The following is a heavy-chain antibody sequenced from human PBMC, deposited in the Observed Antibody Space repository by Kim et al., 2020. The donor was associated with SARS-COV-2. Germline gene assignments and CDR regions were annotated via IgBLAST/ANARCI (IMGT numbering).Heavy chain of an antibody. Sequence: GGSLRLSCAASGFTFSGSAMHWVRQASGKGLEWVGRIRSKANSYATAYAASVKGRFTISRDDSKNTAYLQMNSLKTEDTAVYYCTRHGIDPHYFDYWGQGTLVTVSS. CDR3: TRHGIDPHYFDY. V-gene: IGHV3-73*01. CDR1: GFTFSGSA. D-gene: IGHD1-1*01. J-gene: IGHJ4*02. CDR2: IRSKANSYAT.